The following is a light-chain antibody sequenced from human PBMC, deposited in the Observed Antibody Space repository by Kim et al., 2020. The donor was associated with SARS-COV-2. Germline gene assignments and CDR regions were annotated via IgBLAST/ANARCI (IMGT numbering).Light chain of an antibody. CDR3: NSRDSSGNHVV. CDR1: SLRSYY. CDR2: GKN. Sequence: ALGQTVRITCQGDSLRSYYASWYQKKPGQTPVLVIYGKNNRPSGIPDRFSGYSSGNTASLTITGAQAEDEADYYCNSRDSSGNHVVFGGGTQLTVL. J-gene: IGLJ2*01. V-gene: IGLV3-19*01.